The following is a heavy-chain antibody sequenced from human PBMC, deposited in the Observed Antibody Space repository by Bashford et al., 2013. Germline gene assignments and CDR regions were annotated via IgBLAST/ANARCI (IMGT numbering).Heavy chain of an antibody. Sequence: VRQAPAKGLEWVSVIGASGGSTYYADSVKGRFTISRDNSKSTLYLQMNSLRAEDTAAYFCAKGGSTNWDYHGMDVWGQGTTVTVSS. CDR2: IGASGGST. D-gene: IGHD2-2*01. CDR3: AKGGSTNWDYHGMDV. J-gene: IGHJ6*02. V-gene: IGHV3-23*01.